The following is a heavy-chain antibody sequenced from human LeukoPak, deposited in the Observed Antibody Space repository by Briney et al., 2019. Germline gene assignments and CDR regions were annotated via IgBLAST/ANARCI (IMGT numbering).Heavy chain of an antibody. Sequence: GESLKISCKGSGYSFTNYYIAWVRQMPGKGLEWMGIIYPGDSDTRYSPSLQGQVTISADKSISTAYLQWSSLKASDTAMYYCARHPRPRTTVVAYYFDYWGQGTLVTVSS. CDR3: ARHPRPRTTVVAYYFDY. V-gene: IGHV5-51*01. CDR2: IYPGDSDT. CDR1: GYSFTNYY. J-gene: IGHJ4*02. D-gene: IGHD4-23*01.